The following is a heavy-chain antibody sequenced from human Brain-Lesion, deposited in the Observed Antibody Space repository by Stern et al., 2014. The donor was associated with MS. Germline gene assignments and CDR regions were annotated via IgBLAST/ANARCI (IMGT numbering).Heavy chain of an antibody. J-gene: IGHJ4*02. V-gene: IGHV4-39*01. D-gene: IGHD3-22*01. Sequence: QVQLQESGPGLVKPSETLSLTCTVSGGSISSSSYYWGWIRQPSGKGLEWIGSIYYSGSTYYNPSLKSRLTISGATATHQFSLQLSSVTAADTAVYYCARGTYYYDSDWGQGTLVTVSS. CDR1: GGSISSSSYY. CDR2: IYYSGST. CDR3: ARGTYYYDSD.